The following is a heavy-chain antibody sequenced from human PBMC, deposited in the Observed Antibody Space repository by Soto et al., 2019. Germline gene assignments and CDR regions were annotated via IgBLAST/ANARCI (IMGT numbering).Heavy chain of an antibody. J-gene: IGHJ4*02. Sequence: GGSLRLSCAASGFSFTDTWMNWVRQAPGKGLEWVGRIKSKIVGETTDYAAPVKGRFTFSRDDAKNTLYLQMNSLKIEDTALYYCTTDNCIRNTCYFNYWGQGILVTVSS. CDR1: GFSFTDTW. CDR3: TTDNCIRNTCYFNY. V-gene: IGHV3-15*07. CDR2: IKSKIVGETT. D-gene: IGHD2-2*01.